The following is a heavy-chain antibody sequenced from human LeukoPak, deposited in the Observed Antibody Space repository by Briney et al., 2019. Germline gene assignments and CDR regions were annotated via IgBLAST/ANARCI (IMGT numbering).Heavy chain of an antibody. V-gene: IGHV6-1*01. CDR3: AREGSSGWYPNYYYGMDV. J-gene: IGHJ6*02. Sequence: SQTLSLTCAISGDSVSSNSAAWNWIRQSPSRGLEWLGRIYYRSKWYNDYAVSVKSRITINPDTSKNQFSLQLNSVTPEDTAVYYCAREGSSGWYPNYYYGMDVWGQGTTVTVSS. CDR2: IYYRSKWYN. D-gene: IGHD6-19*01. CDR1: GDSVSSNSAA.